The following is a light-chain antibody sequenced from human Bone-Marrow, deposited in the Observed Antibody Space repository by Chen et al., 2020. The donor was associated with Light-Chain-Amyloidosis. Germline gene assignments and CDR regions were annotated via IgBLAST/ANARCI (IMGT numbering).Light chain of an antibody. CDR2: DDS. CDR1: NIGSTS. V-gene: IGLV3-21*02. CDR3: QVWDRSSDRPV. Sequence: SYVLTQPSSVSVAPGQTATIACGGNNIGSTSVHWYQQTPGQAPLLVVYDDSDRPSGIPARLSGSNSGNTATLTSSRGEAGDEADYYCQVWDRSSDRPVFGGGTKLTVL. J-gene: IGLJ3*02.